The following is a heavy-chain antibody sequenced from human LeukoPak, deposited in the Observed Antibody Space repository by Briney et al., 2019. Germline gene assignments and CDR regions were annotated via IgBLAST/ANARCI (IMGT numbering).Heavy chain of an antibody. CDR3: CTYYHDRSGYATGDY. CDR2: INLNSGNT. D-gene: IGHD3-22*01. CDR1: GYTFTSYD. J-gene: IGHJ4*02. Sequence: ASVKVSCKASGYTFTSYDINWVRQATGQGLEWMGWINLNSGNTGYAQKFQGSVTMTRNTSISTAYMELSSMRSEEEAVYCCCTYYHDRSGYATGDYWGQGTLVTVSS. V-gene: IGHV1-8*01.